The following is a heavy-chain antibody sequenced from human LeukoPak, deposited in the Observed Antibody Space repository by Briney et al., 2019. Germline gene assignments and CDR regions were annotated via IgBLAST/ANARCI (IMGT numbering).Heavy chain of an antibody. V-gene: IGHV1-2*02. CDR1: GYTFTSYY. Sequence: ASVKVSCKASGYTFTSYYMHWVRQAPGQGLEWMGWINPNSGGANYAQKFQGRVTMTRDTSISTAYMELSRLRSDDTAVYYCARDRYDYVWGSYRFLFDYWGQGTLVTVSS. J-gene: IGHJ4*02. D-gene: IGHD3-16*02. CDR2: INPNSGGA. CDR3: ARDRYDYVWGSYRFLFDY.